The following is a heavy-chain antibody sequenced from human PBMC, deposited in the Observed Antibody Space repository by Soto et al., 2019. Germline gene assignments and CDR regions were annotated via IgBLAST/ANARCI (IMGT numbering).Heavy chain of an antibody. Sequence: ASVKVSCKASGYTFTSYGISWVRQAPGQGLEWMGWISAYNGNTDYAQKLQGRVTMTTDTSTSTAYMELRSLRSDDTAVYYCARDVRYEIPLGYWGQGTLVTVSS. CDR2: ISAYNGNT. D-gene: IGHD3-9*01. CDR3: ARDVRYEIPLGY. CDR1: GYTFTSYG. J-gene: IGHJ4*02. V-gene: IGHV1-18*01.